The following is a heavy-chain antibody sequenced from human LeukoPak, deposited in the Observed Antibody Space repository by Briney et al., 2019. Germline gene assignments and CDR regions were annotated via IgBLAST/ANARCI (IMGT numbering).Heavy chain of an antibody. CDR1: GYSLGKNYY. D-gene: IGHD3-16*01. CDR2: IYGTGST. CDR3: ARYDSRGSASTRFDY. V-gene: IGHV4-38-2*01. Sequence: SETLSLTCAVSGYSLGKNYYWGWIRPPPGKGLEWIGRIYGTGSTSYNPSLMNRVTMSVDTSKNHFSLKLTSVTAADTAVYYCARYDSRGSASTRFDYWGQGILVTISS. J-gene: IGHJ4*02.